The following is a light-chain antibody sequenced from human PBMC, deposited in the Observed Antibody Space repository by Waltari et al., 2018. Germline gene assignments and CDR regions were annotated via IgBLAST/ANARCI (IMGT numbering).Light chain of an antibody. CDR2: AAS. CDR3: QQTYSSPPYT. Sequence: DIQMTQSPSSPSAFVGDRVTITCRASQSITNFLHWYQQKSGKAPKPLFFAASSFQIGFPPSFSGSGSGTEFTLTISGLQVEDFATYYCQQTYSSPPYTFGQGTKLEIK. V-gene: IGKV1-39*01. J-gene: IGKJ2*01. CDR1: QSITNF.